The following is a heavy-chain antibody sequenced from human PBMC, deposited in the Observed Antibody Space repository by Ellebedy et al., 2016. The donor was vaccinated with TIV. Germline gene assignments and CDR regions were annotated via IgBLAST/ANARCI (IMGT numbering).Heavy chain of an antibody. CDR3: ASGARELPPTPYYYYGMDV. CDR1: GYTFTSYD. D-gene: IGHD1-7*01. V-gene: IGHV1-2*04. CDR2: INPNSGGT. J-gene: IGHJ6*02. Sequence: ASVKVSCKASGYTFTSYDINWVRQATGQGLEWMGWINPNSGGTNYAQKFQGWVTMTRDTSISTAYMELSRLRSDDTAVYYCASGARELPPTPYYYYGMDVWGQGTTVTVSS.